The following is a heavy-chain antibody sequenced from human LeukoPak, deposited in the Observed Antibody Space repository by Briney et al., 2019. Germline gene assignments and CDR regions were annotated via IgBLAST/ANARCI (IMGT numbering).Heavy chain of an antibody. CDR2: ISGRGDST. Sequence: GGSLTLSCAVSRLTFSSYAMSCARHAPGRALEWVSSISGRGDSTYYAGSGTGRFTISRDNYKNTMYLQMNSLRAEETAVYYCAKARTERWLDFSEGYFDYWGQGTLVTVSS. CDR3: AKARTERWLDFSEGYFDY. CDR1: RLTFSSYA. V-gene: IGHV3-23*01. J-gene: IGHJ4*02. D-gene: IGHD5-24*01.